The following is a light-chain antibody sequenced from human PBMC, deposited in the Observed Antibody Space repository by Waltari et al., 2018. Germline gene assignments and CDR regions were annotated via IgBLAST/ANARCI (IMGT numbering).Light chain of an antibody. CDR2: DVS. CDR3: SSYTSTWV. V-gene: IGLV2-14*04. J-gene: IGLJ3*02. Sequence: SWSQQHPGNAPHRVIEDVSQRHSGVSNLFSGSKSGNTASLTISGLQAEDEADYYCSSYTSTWVFGGGTKLTVL.